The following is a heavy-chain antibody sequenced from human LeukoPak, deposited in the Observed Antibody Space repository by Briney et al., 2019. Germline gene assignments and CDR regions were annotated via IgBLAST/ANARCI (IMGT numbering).Heavy chain of an antibody. V-gene: IGHV3-23*01. Sequence: GGSLRLSCAASGFTVSSYGMSWVRQAPGKGLEWVSTISGIGGSTYYADSVKGRFTISRDNSKNTLYLQMNSLRAEDTAVYYCAKGTGSYYFRFDYWGQGTLVTVSS. CDR1: GFTVSSYG. CDR2: ISGIGGST. D-gene: IGHD1-26*01. CDR3: AKGTGSYYFRFDY. J-gene: IGHJ4*02.